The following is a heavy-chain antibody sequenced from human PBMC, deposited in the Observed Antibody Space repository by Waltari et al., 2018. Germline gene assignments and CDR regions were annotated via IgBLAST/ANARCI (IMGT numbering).Heavy chain of an antibody. CDR1: GFTFSTFG. D-gene: IGHD1-20*01. Sequence: QVQLVESGGGVVQPGRSLRLSCAASGFTFSTFGMNWFRQAPGKGLEWVAVISYDSVNKFYADSVKGRFTISRDNSKNTLYLQLNSLTAEDTAVYYCAKDQKITGATAFDYWGQGTQVTVSS. V-gene: IGHV3-30*18. CDR3: AKDQKITGATAFDY. CDR2: ISYDSVNK. J-gene: IGHJ4*02.